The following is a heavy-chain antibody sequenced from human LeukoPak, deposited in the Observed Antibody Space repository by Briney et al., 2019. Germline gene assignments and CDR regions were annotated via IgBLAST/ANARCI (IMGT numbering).Heavy chain of an antibody. CDR1: GFNVSSKY. Sequence: PGGSLRLSCATSGFNVSSKYMNWVRQGPGKGQELVLYISSSSSTIYYADSVKGRFTISRDNAKNSLYLQMNSLRAEDTAVYYCARDLSPLTYYYDSSGYPWGQGTLVTVSS. CDR2: ISSSSSTI. D-gene: IGHD3-22*01. V-gene: IGHV3-48*01. J-gene: IGHJ5*02. CDR3: ARDLSPLTYYYDSSGYP.